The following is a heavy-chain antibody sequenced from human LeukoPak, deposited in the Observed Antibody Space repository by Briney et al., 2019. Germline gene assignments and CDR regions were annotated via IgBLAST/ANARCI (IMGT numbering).Heavy chain of an antibody. CDR1: GFTFSSYS. D-gene: IGHD3-10*01. CDR2: ISSSSSYI. CDR3: ARDLYGSGSYYPLPI. V-gene: IGHV3-21*01. Sequence: GGSLRLSCAASGFTFSSYSMNWVRQAPGKGLEWVSSISSSSSYIYYADSVKGRFTISRDNAKNSLYLQMNSLRAEDTAVYYCARDLYGSGSYYPLPIWGQGTMVTVSS. J-gene: IGHJ3*02.